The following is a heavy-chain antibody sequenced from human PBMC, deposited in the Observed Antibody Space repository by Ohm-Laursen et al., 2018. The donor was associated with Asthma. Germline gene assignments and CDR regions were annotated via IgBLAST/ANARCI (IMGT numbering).Heavy chain of an antibody. D-gene: IGHD2-15*01. J-gene: IGHJ6*02. V-gene: IGHV3-23*01. CDR3: ARETATGSQNIHYYDLDV. Sequence: SLRLSCSASGFTFSSYAMSWVRQAPGKGLECVSAIIGSGADTYYADSVKGRFTISRDNSKNTLYLQMNTLRAEDAAVYYCARETATGSQNIHYYDLDVWGQGTTVIVSS. CDR2: IIGSGADT. CDR1: GFTFSSYA.